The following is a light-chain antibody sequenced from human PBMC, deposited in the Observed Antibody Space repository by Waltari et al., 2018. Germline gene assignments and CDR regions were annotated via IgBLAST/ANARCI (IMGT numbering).Light chain of an antibody. J-gene: IGLJ2*01. V-gene: IGLV2-23*03. Sequence: GSPGQSITISCTGTSSDVGSYNLVSWYQQHPGKAPKLMIYEGSKRPSGVSHRFSGSKSGNTASLTISGLQAEDESDYYCCSYAGSSTFVVFGGGTKLTVL. CDR3: CSYAGSSTFVV. CDR2: EGS. CDR1: SSDVGSYNL.